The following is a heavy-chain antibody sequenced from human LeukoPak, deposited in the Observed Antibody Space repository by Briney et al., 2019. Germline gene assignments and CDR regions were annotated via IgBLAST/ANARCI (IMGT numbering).Heavy chain of an antibody. CDR3: AKGVDYGAYYYFDY. D-gene: IGHD4-17*01. Sequence: GGSLRLSSAASGFTFSGYAMTWVHQAQGKGLELVTAISGSDCSTYYADSVKGRFTISRDNSKNTLYLQMDSLRAEDTAIYYCAKGVDYGAYYYFDYWGQGTLVTVSS. CDR1: GFTFSGYA. CDR2: ISGSDCST. V-gene: IGHV3-23*01. J-gene: IGHJ4*02.